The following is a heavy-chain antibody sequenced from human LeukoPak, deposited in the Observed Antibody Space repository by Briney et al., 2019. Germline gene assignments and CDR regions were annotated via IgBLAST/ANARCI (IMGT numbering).Heavy chain of an antibody. CDR3: TRDLGCSGGSCYPYYYYGMDV. J-gene: IGHJ6*02. D-gene: IGHD2-15*01. CDR1: GFTFSSYS. Sequence: PGGSLRLSCAASGFTFSSYSMNWVRQAPGKGLEWVSSISSSSSYIYYADSVKGRFTISRDNAKNSLYLQMNSLRAEDTAVYYCTRDLGCSGGSCYPYYYYGMDVWGQGTTVTVSS. CDR2: ISSSSSYI. V-gene: IGHV3-21*01.